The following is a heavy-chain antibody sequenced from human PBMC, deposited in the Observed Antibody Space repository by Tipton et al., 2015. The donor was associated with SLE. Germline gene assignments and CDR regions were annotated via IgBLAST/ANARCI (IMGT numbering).Heavy chain of an antibody. J-gene: IGHJ3*02. CDR1: GGSISSYY. D-gene: IGHD7-27*01. CDR3: ARQLGKTRDVAFDI. Sequence: TLSLTCTVSGGSISSYYWSWIRQPPGKGLEWIGYIYYSGSTNYNPSLKSRVTISVDTSKNQFSLKLSSVTAADTAVYYCARQLGKTRDVAFDIWGQGTMVTVSS. V-gene: IGHV4-59*01. CDR2: IYYSGST.